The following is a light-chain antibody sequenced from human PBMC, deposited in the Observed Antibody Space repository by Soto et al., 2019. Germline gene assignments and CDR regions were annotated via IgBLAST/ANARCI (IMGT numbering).Light chain of an antibody. CDR1: QSVRSSY. J-gene: IGKJ3*01. CDR3: QQYGNSPRT. Sequence: EIVLTQSPGTLSLSPGERATLSCRASQSVRSSYLAWYQQKPGQAPRLLIYGASSRATGIPDRFSGSGSGTDFTLTISRMEPEDFAVYYCQQYGNSPRTFGPGNIVDFK. V-gene: IGKV3-20*01. CDR2: GAS.